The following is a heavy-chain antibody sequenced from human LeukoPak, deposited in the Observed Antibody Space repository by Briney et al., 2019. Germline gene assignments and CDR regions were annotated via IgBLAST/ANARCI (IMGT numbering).Heavy chain of an antibody. Sequence: PSQTLSLTRTVSGGSISSGGYYWSWIRQHPGTGLEWIGYIYYSGSTYYNPSLKSRVTISVDTSKNQFSLKLSSVTAADTAVYYCARNSYRCFDWLLSPLGGFDPWGQGTLVTVSS. D-gene: IGHD3-9*01. CDR2: IYYSGST. CDR1: GGSISSGGYY. V-gene: IGHV4-31*03. J-gene: IGHJ5*02. CDR3: ARNSYRCFDWLLSPLGGFDP.